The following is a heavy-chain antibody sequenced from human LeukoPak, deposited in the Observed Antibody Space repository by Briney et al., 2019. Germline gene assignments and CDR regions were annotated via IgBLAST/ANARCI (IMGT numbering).Heavy chain of an antibody. CDR2: ISAYNGNT. CDR1: GYTFTSYG. CDR3: ARGPEWVVAARRDWYFDL. D-gene: IGHD6-6*01. J-gene: IGHJ2*01. Sequence: ASVKVSCKASGYTFTSYGISWVRQAPGQGLEWMGWISAYNGNTNYAQKFQGRVTMTTDTSTSTAYMELRSLRSDDTAVYYCARGPEWVVAARRDWYFDLWGRGTLVTVSS. V-gene: IGHV1-18*01.